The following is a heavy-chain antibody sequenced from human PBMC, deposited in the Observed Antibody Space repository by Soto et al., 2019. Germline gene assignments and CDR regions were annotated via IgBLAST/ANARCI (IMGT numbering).Heavy chain of an antibody. CDR1: RGSINSGGYY. CDR3: ARGRTDYAP. J-gene: IGHJ5*02. Sequence: QVQLQKSGPGLVKPSQTLSLTCTVSRGSINSGGYYWSWIRHHPGKGLEWIGSIFYSGINHYNPSLKSRCSMSVDTSNRQFSLKLRFATAADTAVYYCARGRTDYAPWGQGTLVTVSS. CDR2: IFYSGIN. V-gene: IGHV4-31*03. D-gene: IGHD2-2*01.